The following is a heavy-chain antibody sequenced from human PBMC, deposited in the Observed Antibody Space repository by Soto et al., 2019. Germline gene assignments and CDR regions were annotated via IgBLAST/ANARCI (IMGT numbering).Heavy chain of an antibody. CDR1: GFSFGDSV. J-gene: IGHJ4*02. V-gene: IGHV3-49*03. CDR2: IGSKAYDETT. D-gene: IGHD5-18*01. Sequence: PGGSLRLSCTGSGFSFGDSVMTWFRQAPGKGLEWVGFIGSKAYDETTESAASVKGRFTISRDDSKSIAYLQMDSLKTEDTAMYYCTKDLGYSYGYYWGQGTLVTVSS. CDR3: TKDLGYSYGYY.